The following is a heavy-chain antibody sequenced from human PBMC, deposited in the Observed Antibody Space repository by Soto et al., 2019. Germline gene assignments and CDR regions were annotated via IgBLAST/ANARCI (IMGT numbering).Heavy chain of an antibody. V-gene: IGHV4-30-2*01. D-gene: IGHD1-26*01. CDR1: VRSISIGAYC. Sequence: SQTLSLTCVVSVRSISIGAYCWSWIRQQPGKGLEWIGYIYHSGSTYYNPCLKSRVTISVDRSKNQFSLKLSSVTAADTAVYYCARGRGSNSAPYFDPWGQGTMVTVSS. J-gene: IGHJ5*02. CDR2: IYHSGST. CDR3: ARGRGSNSAPYFDP.